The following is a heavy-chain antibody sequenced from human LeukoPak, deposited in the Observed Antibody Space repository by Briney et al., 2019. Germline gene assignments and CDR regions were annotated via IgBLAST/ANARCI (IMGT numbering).Heavy chain of an antibody. CDR3: ARVGTPVFYYYMDV. V-gene: IGHV7-4-1*02. Sequence: ASVKVSCKASGYIFTDYAMNWVRQAPGQGLEWMGWISTKTGNPTCGQGFTGRFVFSLDTSVSTAYLQISSLKAEDTAVYYCARVGTPVFYYYMDVWGKGTTVTVSS. CDR1: GYIFTDYA. CDR2: ISTKTGNP. D-gene: IGHD1-14*01. J-gene: IGHJ6*03.